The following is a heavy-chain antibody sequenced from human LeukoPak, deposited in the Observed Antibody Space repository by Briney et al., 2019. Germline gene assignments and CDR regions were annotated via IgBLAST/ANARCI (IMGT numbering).Heavy chain of an antibody. V-gene: IGHV5-51*01. CDR3: GRTVLRYFDWSPAGGFDY. Sequence: RESLKISCKGSGYSFTSYGIGWVRQMPGKGLEWMGIIYPGDPDTSNSPSFQGQVTISADKSIRTAYLQWRSLKASETAMYYCGRTVLRYFDWSPAGGFDYWGQGTLVTVSS. D-gene: IGHD3-9*01. CDR2: IYPGDPDT. J-gene: IGHJ4*02. CDR1: GYSFTSYG.